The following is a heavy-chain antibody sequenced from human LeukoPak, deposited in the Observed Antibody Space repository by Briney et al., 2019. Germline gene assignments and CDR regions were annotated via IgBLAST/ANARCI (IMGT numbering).Heavy chain of an antibody. J-gene: IGHJ4*02. CDR2: IVVVVSTI. V-gene: IGHV3-48*03. Sequence: PGGSLRLSCAPPGFTFIVIEMKGVRQAPGRGLKWVPNIVVVVSTIYYADYVKGRFTISRDNAKNSLYLQMNSLRAEDTAVYYCARASSGYSKYYFDYWGQGTLVTVSS. CDR3: ARASSGYSKYYFDY. D-gene: IGHD3-22*01. CDR1: GFTFIVIE.